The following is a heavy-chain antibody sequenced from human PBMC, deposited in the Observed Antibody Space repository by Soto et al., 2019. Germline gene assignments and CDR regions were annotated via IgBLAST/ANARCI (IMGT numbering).Heavy chain of an antibody. CDR1: GGTFSSYT. Sequence: QVQLVQSGAEVKKPGSSVKVSCKASGGTFSSYTISWVRQAPGQGLEWMGRIIPILGIANYAQKFQGRVTMTADKATTTGYMELRSLRSDDTAGYYCAGDASVVVTAIDPGSVDYYGMDVWGHGTPVTVSS. D-gene: IGHD2-21*02. CDR2: IIPILGIA. V-gene: IGHV1-69*08. CDR3: AGDASVVVTAIDPGSVDYYGMDV. J-gene: IGHJ6*02.